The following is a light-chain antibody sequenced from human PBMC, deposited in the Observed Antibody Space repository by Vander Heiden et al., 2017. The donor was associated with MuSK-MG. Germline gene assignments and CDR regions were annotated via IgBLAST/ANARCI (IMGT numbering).Light chain of an antibody. Sequence: QSVLTQPPSASGTPGQRVTISCSGSSSNIGGNPVDWYQQLPGTAPKLLIYNNDQRPSGVPDRFSGSKSGTSASLAISGLQSEDEADYFCAAWDGSLNGWVFGGGTKLTVL. CDR1: SSNIGGNP. CDR2: NND. V-gene: IGLV1-44*01. CDR3: AAWDGSLNGWV. J-gene: IGLJ3*02.